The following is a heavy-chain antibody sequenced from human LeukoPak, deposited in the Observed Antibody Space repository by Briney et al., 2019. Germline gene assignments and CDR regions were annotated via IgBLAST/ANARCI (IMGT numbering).Heavy chain of an antibody. Sequence: TSETLSLTCSVSGYSISSGYQWAWIRQSPGKGLEWIGSIFHNGSAHYNPSLKSRVTISVDTSRNQFSLKLNSVSATDTAVYYCARDPRWLTPDCTSTSCYENYFDPWGQGTLVTVSS. V-gene: IGHV4-38-2*02. CDR1: GYSISSGYQ. CDR2: IFHNGSA. D-gene: IGHD2-2*01. J-gene: IGHJ5*02. CDR3: ARDPRWLTPDCTSTSCYENYFDP.